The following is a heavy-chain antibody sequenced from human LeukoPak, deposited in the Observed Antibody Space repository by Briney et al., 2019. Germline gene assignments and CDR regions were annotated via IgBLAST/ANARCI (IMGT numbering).Heavy chain of an antibody. D-gene: IGHD2-2*01. CDR1: GFTVSSNY. Sequence: PGESLRLSCAASGFTVSSNYMSWVRQAPGKGLEWVSAIYSGGSTYYADSVKGRFTISRDNSMNTLYLQMNSLRTEDTAMYYCAKAIPVVVPAANDYWGQGTLVTVSS. V-gene: IGHV3-53*05. CDR2: IYSGGST. CDR3: AKAIPVVVPAANDY. J-gene: IGHJ4*02.